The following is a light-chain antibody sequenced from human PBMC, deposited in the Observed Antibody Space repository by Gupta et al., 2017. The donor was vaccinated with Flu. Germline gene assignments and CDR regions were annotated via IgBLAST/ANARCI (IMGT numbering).Light chain of an antibody. J-gene: IGLJ2*01. CDR2: EVS. V-gene: IGLV2-14*01. Sequence: ALTQPASATGSPAQLSTNSCTGIISDVGGDNYVSWYQQHPGNAPNLMIYEVSNRTSGVANRFSGSKSGNTTSLTIAGLHAEDEADYYCSSDTSISTHVVFGGGTKLTVL. CDR1: ISDVGGDNY. CDR3: SSDTSISTHVV.